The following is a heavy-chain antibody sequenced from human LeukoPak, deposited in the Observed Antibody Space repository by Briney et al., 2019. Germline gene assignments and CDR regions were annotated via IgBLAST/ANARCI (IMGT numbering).Heavy chain of an antibody. Sequence: GGSLRHSCAASGFTFSDYAMSWVRQAPGKGLEWVSSIINSGGRTYYADSVKGRFTISRDNSKNTLYLQMNSLRAEDTAVYYCAKLGYCSSSTCYEFDRFDPWGQGTLVTVSS. CDR1: GFTFSDYA. D-gene: IGHD2-2*01. J-gene: IGHJ5*02. CDR2: IINSGGRT. V-gene: IGHV3-23*01. CDR3: AKLGYCSSSTCYEFDRFDP.